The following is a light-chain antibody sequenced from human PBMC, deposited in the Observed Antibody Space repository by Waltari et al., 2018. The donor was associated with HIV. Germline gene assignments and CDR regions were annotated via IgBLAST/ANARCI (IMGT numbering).Light chain of an antibody. V-gene: IGLV2-14*03. J-gene: IGLJ1*01. Sequence: QSALTQSASVSGSPGQSITISCTGTSSEVGGYNYVSWYQQHPGKAPKLMIFHVSNRPSGVSTRFSGSKSGNTASLTISALQAEDEADYYCSSYTSDSTYVFGTGTQVTLL. CDR3: SSYTSDSTYV. CDR2: HVS. CDR1: SSEVGGYNY.